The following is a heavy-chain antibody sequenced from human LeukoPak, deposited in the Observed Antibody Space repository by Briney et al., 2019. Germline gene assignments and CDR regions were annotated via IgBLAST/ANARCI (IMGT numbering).Heavy chain of an antibody. Sequence: SVKVSCKASRGTFNSYAISCVRQAPGQGLEWMGGIMPLFGTANYAQEFQGRVTFTTDESASTAYMEVSSLRSEDTAVYYCASGSLGDGYGVGDYYQYMDVWGKGTTVTVSS. D-gene: IGHD5-24*01. CDR2: IMPLFGTA. J-gene: IGHJ6*03. CDR3: ASGSLGDGYGVGDYYQYMDV. CDR1: RGTFNSYA. V-gene: IGHV1-69*05.